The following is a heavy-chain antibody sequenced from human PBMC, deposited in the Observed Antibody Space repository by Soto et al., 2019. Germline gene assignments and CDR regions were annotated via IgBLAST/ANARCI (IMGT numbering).Heavy chain of an antibody. Sequence: QITLKESGPPLVKPTQTLTLTCTFSGFSLSTSGVGVGWIRQPPGKALEWLALIYWDDDKRYSPSLKSRLTITKDTSKNQVVLTMTNMDPVDTATYYCAHSGCSGGSCYSPEPNWFDPWGQGTLVTVSS. CDR1: GFSLSTSGVG. V-gene: IGHV2-5*02. CDR2: IYWDDDK. CDR3: AHSGCSGGSCYSPEPNWFDP. J-gene: IGHJ5*02. D-gene: IGHD2-15*01.